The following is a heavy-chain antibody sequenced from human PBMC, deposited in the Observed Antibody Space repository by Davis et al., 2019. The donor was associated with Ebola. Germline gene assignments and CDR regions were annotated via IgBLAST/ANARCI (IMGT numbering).Heavy chain of an antibody. J-gene: IGHJ4*02. V-gene: IGHV3-48*04. Sequence: GESLKISCEASGFTFSTCAMNWVRQAPGKGLEWVSYISSTSSTIYYADSVKGRFTISRDNAKNSLYLQMNSLRAEDTAVYYCAREQGGLDYWGQGTLVTVSS. CDR1: GFTFSTCA. CDR2: ISSTSSTI. D-gene: IGHD1-26*01. CDR3: AREQGGLDY.